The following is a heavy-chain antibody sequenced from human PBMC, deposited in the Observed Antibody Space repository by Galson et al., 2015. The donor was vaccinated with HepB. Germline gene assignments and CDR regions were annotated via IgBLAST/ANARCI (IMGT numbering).Heavy chain of an antibody. CDR3: TTDSRNAIDAFDI. CDR1: GFTFSNAW. Sequence: LRLSCAASGFTFSNAWMSWVRQAPGKGLEWVGRIKSKTDGGTTDYAAPVKGRFTISRVDSKNTLYLQMNSLKTEDTAVYYCTTDSRNAIDAFDIWGQGTMVTVSS. CDR2: IKSKTDGGTT. V-gene: IGHV3-15*01. D-gene: IGHD1-1*01. J-gene: IGHJ3*02.